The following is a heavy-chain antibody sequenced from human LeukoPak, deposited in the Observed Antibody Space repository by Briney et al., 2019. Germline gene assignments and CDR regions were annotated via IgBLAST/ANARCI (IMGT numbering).Heavy chain of an antibody. V-gene: IGHV1-2*02. CDR3: ARGRGCSSTSCFYYYYYYMDV. J-gene: IGHJ6*03. CDR2: INPNSGGT. D-gene: IGHD2-2*01. CDR1: GYTFTGYY. Sequence: ASVKVSCKASGYTFTGYYMHWVRQAPGQGLEWMGWINPNSGGTNYAQKFQGRVTMTRDTSISTAYMELSSLRSEDTAVYYCARGRGCSSTSCFYYYYYYMDVWGKGTTVTVSS.